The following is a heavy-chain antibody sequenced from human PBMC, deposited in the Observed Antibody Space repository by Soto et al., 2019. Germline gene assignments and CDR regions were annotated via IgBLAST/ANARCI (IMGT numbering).Heavy chain of an antibody. CDR1: GFTFSSYA. Sequence: GGSLRLSCAASGFTFSSYAMHWVRQAPGKGLEWVAVISYDGSNKYYADSVKGRFTISRDNSKNTLYLQMNSLRAEDTAVYYCATSFGYCGGDCYGAFDIWGQGTMVTVSS. CDR3: ATSFGYCGGDCYGAFDI. V-gene: IGHV3-30-3*01. J-gene: IGHJ3*02. D-gene: IGHD2-21*02. CDR2: ISYDGSNK.